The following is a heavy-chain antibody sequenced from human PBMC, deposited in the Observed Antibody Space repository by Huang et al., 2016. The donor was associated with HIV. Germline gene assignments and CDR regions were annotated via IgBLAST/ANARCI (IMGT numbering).Heavy chain of an antibody. CDR3: ARRFSSSSGYFDY. CDR2: IFPDDSDT. Sequence: VQLVQSGAEVKKPGESLKISCKGSGYSFSSYWFAWVRQMPGKGLEWIVIIFPDDSDTTYSPSFEGQVTISADKSIGTAYLQWSSLKASDTAMYYCARRFSSSSGYFDYWGQGSLVTVSS. D-gene: IGHD6-6*01. CDR1: GYSFSSYW. J-gene: IGHJ4*02. V-gene: IGHV5-51*01.